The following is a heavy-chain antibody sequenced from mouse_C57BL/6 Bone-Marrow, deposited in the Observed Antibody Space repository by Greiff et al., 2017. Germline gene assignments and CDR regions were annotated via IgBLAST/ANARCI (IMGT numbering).Heavy chain of an antibody. CDR3: ARSKYWDSWFAY. J-gene: IGHJ3*01. CDR1: GYAFTNYL. V-gene: IGHV1-54*01. Sequence: QVQLQQSGAELVRPGTSVKVSCKASGYAFTNYLIEWVKQRPGQGLEWIGVINPGSGGTNYNEKFKGKATLTADKSSSTAYMQLSSLTSEDSAVYFWARSKYWDSWFAYWGQGTLVTVSA. CDR2: INPGSGGT. D-gene: IGHD4-1*01.